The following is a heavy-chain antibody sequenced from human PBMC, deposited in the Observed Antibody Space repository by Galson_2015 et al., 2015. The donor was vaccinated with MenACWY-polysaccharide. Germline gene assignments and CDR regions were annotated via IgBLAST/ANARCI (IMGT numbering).Heavy chain of an antibody. Sequence: SVKVSCKASGYTFTGFYMHWVRQAPGQGLEWMGRINPNSGATHYPQKFQGRVIMTKDTSISTAYMDLSRLTSDDTAVYYCARGVWDRTVEYWGQGSLITVSS. J-gene: IGHJ4*02. V-gene: IGHV1-2*06. D-gene: IGHD1-26*01. CDR2: INPNSGAT. CDR3: ARGVWDRTVEY. CDR1: GYTFTGFY.